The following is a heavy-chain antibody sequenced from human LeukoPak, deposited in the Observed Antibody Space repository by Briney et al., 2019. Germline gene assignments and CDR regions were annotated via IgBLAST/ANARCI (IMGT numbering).Heavy chain of an antibody. D-gene: IGHD4-17*01. CDR1: GFTFSSYE. J-gene: IGHJ4*02. CDR3: ADGDDPFDY. CDR2: SSSSGSTI. Sequence: GGSLTLSCAASGFTFSSYEMNWVRQAPGKGLEWVSYSSSSGSTIYYADSVKGRFTISRDNAKNSLYLQMNSLRAEDTAVYYCADGDDPFDYWGQGTLVTVSP. V-gene: IGHV3-48*03.